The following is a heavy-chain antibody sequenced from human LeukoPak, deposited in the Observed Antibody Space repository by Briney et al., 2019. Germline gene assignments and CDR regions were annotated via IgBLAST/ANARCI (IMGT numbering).Heavy chain of an antibody. J-gene: IGHJ6*02. V-gene: IGHV3-30-3*01. CDR1: GFTFSSYA. Sequence: PGRSLRLYCAASGFTFSSYAMHWVRQAPGKGLEWVAVISYDGSNKYYADSVKGRFTISRDNSKNTLYLQMNSLRAEDTAVYYCARDRRKDYIRGSYYYYYGMDVWGQGTTVTVSS. CDR3: ARDRRKDYIRGSYYYYYGMDV. CDR2: ISYDGSNK. D-gene: IGHD4-11*01.